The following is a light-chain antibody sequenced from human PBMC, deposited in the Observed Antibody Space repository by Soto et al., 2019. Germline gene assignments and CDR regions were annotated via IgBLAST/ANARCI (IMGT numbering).Light chain of an antibody. CDR3: CSYAGSSTFVL. V-gene: IGLV2-23*02. CDR2: EVT. CDR1: TGDVGRYNL. J-gene: IGLJ2*01. Sequence: QSALTQPASVSGSPGQSITISCTGTTGDVGRYNLVSWYQQHPGKAPKLIIYEVTKRPSGVSNRFSGSPSGNTASLTISGLQAEDEADYYCCSYAGSSTFVLFGGGTKLTVL.